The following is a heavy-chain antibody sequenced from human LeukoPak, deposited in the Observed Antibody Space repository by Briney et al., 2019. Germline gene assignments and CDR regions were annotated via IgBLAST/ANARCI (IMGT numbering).Heavy chain of an antibody. V-gene: IGHV3-64*01. CDR2: ISSSGGST. D-gene: IGHD3-10*01. J-gene: IGHJ4*02. Sequence: GGSLRLSCAASGFTFSVSVMHWVRQAPGKGLEYVSVISSSGGSTSYANSVKGRFTISRDNSKNTLYLQMGSLRAEDMAVYYCARGLSGGGLDYWGQGTLVTVSA. CDR3: ARGLSGGGLDY. CDR1: GFTFSVSV.